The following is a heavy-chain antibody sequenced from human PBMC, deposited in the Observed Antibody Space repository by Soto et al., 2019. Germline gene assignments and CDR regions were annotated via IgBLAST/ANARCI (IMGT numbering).Heavy chain of an antibody. Sequence: SVKVSCKTSGGIFSDYALSWVRQAPGQGLEWVGRIIPIFGTTIYAQKFHGRVTITADEPTSTAFMELSSLRSEDTAVYYCARQMNRGVIFDYWGQGTLVTVSS. D-gene: IGHD3-10*01. CDR2: IIPIFGTT. CDR3: ARQMNRGVIFDY. V-gene: IGHV1-69*13. J-gene: IGHJ4*02. CDR1: GGIFSDYA.